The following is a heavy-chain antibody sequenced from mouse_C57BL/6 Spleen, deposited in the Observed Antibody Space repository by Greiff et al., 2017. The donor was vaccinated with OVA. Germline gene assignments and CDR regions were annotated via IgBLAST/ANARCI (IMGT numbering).Heavy chain of an antibody. D-gene: IGHD2-5*01. V-gene: IGHV5-4*01. CDR2: ISDGGSYT. CDR3: AREAYYSNYGRFAY. CDR1: GFTFSSYA. Sequence: EVQLVESGGGLVKPGGSLKLSCAASGFTFSSYAMSWVRQTPEKRLEWVATISDGGSYTYYPDNVKGRFTISRDNAKNNLYLQMSHLKSEDTAMYYCAREAYYSNYGRFAYWGQGTLVTVSA. J-gene: IGHJ3*01.